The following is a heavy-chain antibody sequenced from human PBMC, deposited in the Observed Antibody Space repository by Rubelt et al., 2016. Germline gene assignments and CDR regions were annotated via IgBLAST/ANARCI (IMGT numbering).Heavy chain of an antibody. CDR3: ARAGPSELLRVGWFDP. D-gene: IGHD1-26*01. J-gene: IGHJ5*02. Sequence: QVQLQQWGAGLLKPSENLSLTCAVYGGSFSGYYWSWIRQPPGKGLEWIGEINHSGSTNYNPSFNSRVTISVATSKNQFSLKLSSVTAADTAVYYCARAGPSELLRVGWFDPWGQGTLVTVSS. CDR1: GGSFSGYY. CDR2: INHSGST. V-gene: IGHV4-34*01.